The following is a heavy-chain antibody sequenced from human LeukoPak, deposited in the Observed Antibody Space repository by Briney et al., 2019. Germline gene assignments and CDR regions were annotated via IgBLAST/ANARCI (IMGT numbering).Heavy chain of an antibody. J-gene: IGHJ1*01. CDR1: GYSFTSYW. V-gene: IGHV5-51*01. Sequence: GESLKISCRGSGYSFTSYWIAWVRQMPGKGLEWMGIIYPGDAYTRYGPSFQGQVTISADKSISTAYLQWSSLKASDTAMYYCARLGGEETYYYDSSGYYFQHWGQGTLLTAYS. CDR2: IYPGDAYT. CDR3: ARLGGEETYYYDSSGYYFQH. D-gene: IGHD3-22*01.